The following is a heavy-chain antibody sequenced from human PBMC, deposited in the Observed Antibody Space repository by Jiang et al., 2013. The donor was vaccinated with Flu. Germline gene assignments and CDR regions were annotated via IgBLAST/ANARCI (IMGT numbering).Heavy chain of an antibody. CDR3: AREDEADYYFD. CDR2: ISGSSNTI. CDR1: GFSFSTYS. J-gene: IGHJ4*01. Sequence: VQLVESGGGLVQPGGSLRLSCAASGFSFSTYSMSWVRQAPGKGLEWIAYISGSSNTIYYADSVRGRFAISRDNAKNSLYLQMNSLRAEDTAVYYCAREDEADYYFD. V-gene: IGHV3-48*01. D-gene: IGHD2-21*02.